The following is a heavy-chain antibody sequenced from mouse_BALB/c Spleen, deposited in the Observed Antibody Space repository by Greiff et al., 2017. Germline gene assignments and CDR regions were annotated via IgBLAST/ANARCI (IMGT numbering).Heavy chain of an antibody. V-gene: IGHV3-6*02. D-gene: IGHD2-12*01. CDR3: ARQGYEYYYAMDY. CDR2: ISYDGSN. J-gene: IGHJ4*01. Sequence: EVQLQQSGPGLVKPSQSLSLTCSVTGYSITSGYYWNWIRQFPGNKLEWMGYISYDGSNNYNPSLKNRISITRDTSKNQFFLKLNSVTTEDTATYYCARQGYEYYYAMDYWGQGTSVTVSS. CDR1: GYSITSGYY.